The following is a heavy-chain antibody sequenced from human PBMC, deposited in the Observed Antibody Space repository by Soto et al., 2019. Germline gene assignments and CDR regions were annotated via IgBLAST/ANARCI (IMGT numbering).Heavy chain of an antibody. CDR1: GFTFSSYA. V-gene: IGHV3-30-3*01. Sequence: QVQLVESGGGVVQPGRSLRLSCAASGFTFSSYAMHWVRQAPGKGLEWVAVISYDGSNKYYANSVTGRFTISRDNSKNKLYLHMNSMSAEDTAVYYCARDRGGGDYWGINYYYYYGMDVWVQGATVTVS. CDR3: ARDRGGGDYWGINYYYYYGMDV. D-gene: IGHD2-21*01. J-gene: IGHJ6*02. CDR2: ISYDGSNK.